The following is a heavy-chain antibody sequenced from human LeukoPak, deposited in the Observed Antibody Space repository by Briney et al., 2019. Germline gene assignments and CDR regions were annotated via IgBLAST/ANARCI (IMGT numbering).Heavy chain of an antibody. CDR3: ARDNPHSTSPYYFDY. CDR1: GASFSSYF. D-gene: IGHD2-2*01. V-gene: IGHV4-59*01. CDR2: IYYSGST. J-gene: IGHJ4*02. Sequence: SETLSLTCTVSGASFSSYFWSWIRPPPGKGLEWIGYIYYSGSTNYNPSLKSRVTISIDTSKNQFSLKLSSVTAADTAVYYCARDNPHSTSPYYFDYWGQGTLVTVSS.